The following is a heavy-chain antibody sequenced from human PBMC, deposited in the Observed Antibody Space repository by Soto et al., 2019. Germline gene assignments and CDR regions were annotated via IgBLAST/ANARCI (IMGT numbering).Heavy chain of an antibody. V-gene: IGHV3-53*01. Sequence: GGSLRLSCAASGFTVSSNYMSWVRQAPGKGLEWVSVIYSGGSTYYADSVKGRFTISRDNSKNTLYLQMNSLRAEDTAVYYCARDPDPDYYGSGSYHWGQGTLVTVSS. CDR2: IYSGGST. J-gene: IGHJ4*02. CDR1: GFTVSSNY. CDR3: ARDPDPDYYGSGSYH. D-gene: IGHD3-10*01.